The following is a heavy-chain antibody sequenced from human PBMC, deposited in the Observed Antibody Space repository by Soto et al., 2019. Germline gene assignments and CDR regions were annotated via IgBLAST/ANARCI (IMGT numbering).Heavy chain of an antibody. CDR1: GGSVSSGSYY. CDR2: IYYSGST. D-gene: IGHD4-17*01. CDR3: ARDYGGNSRYYYYYGMDV. J-gene: IGHJ6*02. V-gene: IGHV4-61*01. Sequence: QVQLQESGPGLVKPSETLSLTCTVSGGSVSSGSYYWSWIRQPPGKGLEWIGSIYYSGSTNYNPSLKSRVTISVDTSKNQFSLKLSSVTAADTAVYYCARDYGGNSRYYYYYGMDVWGQGTTVTVSS.